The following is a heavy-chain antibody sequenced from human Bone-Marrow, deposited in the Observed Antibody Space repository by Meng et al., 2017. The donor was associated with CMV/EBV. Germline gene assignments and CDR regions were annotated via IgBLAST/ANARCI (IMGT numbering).Heavy chain of an antibody. J-gene: IGHJ4*02. CDR2: ISSSSSYI. CDR1: GFTFSSYS. Sequence: GASLKISCAASGFTFSSYSMNWVRQPPGKGLEWGSSISSSSSYIYYADSVKGRFTISRDNAKTSLYLQMISRRAEDKAVYYCARGPDFWSGYSLDYFDYWGQGTLVTVSS. D-gene: IGHD3-3*01. V-gene: IGHV3-21*01. CDR3: ARGPDFWSGYSLDYFDY.